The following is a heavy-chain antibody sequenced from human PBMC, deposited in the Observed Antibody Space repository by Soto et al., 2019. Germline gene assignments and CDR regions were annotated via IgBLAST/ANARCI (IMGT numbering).Heavy chain of an antibody. CDR3: ARASETF. CDR1: GFIFNNYG. D-gene: IGHD3-16*01. V-gene: IGHV3-7*01. CDR2: IKEDGSEK. Sequence: GGSRRLSCAGSGFIFNNYGMSWSPQAPGKGLEWVASIKEDGSEKYYVVSVKGRFSISRDNARNSLYLQMNSLRADDTAVYYYARASETFWGRGTLLTVSS. J-gene: IGHJ4*02.